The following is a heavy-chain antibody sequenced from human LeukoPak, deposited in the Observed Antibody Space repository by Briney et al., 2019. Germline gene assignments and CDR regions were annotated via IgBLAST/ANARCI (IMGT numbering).Heavy chain of an antibody. CDR3: ATYSSGWYRTNDAFDI. CDR2: IYYSGST. J-gene: IGHJ3*02. D-gene: IGHD6-19*01. V-gene: IGHV4-39*01. CDR1: GGSISSSNYY. Sequence: SETLSLTCTVSGGSISSSNYYWGWIRQPPGKGLEWIGSIYYSGSTYYNPSLKSRVTISVDTSKNQFSLKLSSVTAADTAVYYCATYSSGWYRTNDAFDIWGQGTMVTVSS.